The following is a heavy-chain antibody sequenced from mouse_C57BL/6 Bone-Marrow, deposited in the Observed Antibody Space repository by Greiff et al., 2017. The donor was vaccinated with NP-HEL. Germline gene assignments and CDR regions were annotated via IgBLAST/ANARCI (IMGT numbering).Heavy chain of an antibody. J-gene: IGHJ2*01. CDR2: IDPENGDT. CDR1: GFNIKDDY. Sequence: EVQLQQSGAELVRPGASVKLSCTASGFNIKDDYMHWVKQRPEQGLEWIGWIDPENGDTEYASKFQGKATITADTSSNTAYLQLSSLTSEDTAVYYCTRGGNFLYWGQGTTLTVSS. D-gene: IGHD2-1*01. CDR3: TRGGNFLY. V-gene: IGHV14-4*01.